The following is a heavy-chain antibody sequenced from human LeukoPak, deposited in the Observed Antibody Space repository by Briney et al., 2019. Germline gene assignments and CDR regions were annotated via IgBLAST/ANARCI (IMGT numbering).Heavy chain of an antibody. CDR1: GYSISSGYY. CDR2: IYHSGST. D-gene: IGHD6-6*01. J-gene: IGHJ4*02. CDR3: ARGTRGREYSSSSSPFDY. Sequence: PSETLSLTCTVSGYSISSGYYWGWIRQPPGKGLEWIGSIYHSGSTYYNPSLKSRVTISVDTSKNQFSLKLSSVTAADTAVYYCARGTRGREYSSSSSPFDYWGQGTLVTVSS. V-gene: IGHV4-38-2*02.